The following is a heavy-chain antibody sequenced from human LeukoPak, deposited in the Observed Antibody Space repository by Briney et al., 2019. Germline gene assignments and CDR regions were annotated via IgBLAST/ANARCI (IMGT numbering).Heavy chain of an antibody. CDR3: AKGVYYYDSSGYYY. CDR2: ISYDGSNK. D-gene: IGHD3-22*01. V-gene: IGHV3-30*18. J-gene: IGHJ4*02. CDR1: GFTFSSYG. Sequence: GGSLRLSCAASGFTFSSYGMHWVRQAPGKGLEWVAVISYDGSNKYYADSVRGRFTISRDNSKNTLYLQMNSLRAEDTAVYYCAKGVYYYDSSGYYYWGQGTLVTVSS.